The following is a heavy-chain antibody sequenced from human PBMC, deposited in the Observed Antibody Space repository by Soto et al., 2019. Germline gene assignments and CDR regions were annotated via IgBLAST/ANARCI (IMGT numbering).Heavy chain of an antibody. Sequence: KTSETLSLTCAVYSGPFSGYYWTWIRQSPGKGLEWIGEIKHGGSTNYSPSLKGRVTISLDTSRTQFSLTLRSVIAADTAVYYCARQEIPQWFSKGYYGMDVWGQGTTVTVSS. CDR2: IKHGGST. V-gene: IGHV4-34*01. CDR1: SGPFSGYY. J-gene: IGHJ6*02. CDR3: ARQEIPQWFSKGYYGMDV. D-gene: IGHD6-13*01.